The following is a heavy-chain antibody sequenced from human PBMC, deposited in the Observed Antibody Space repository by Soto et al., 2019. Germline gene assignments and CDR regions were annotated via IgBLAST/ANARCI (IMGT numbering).Heavy chain of an antibody. CDR3: ARNRHWYPGFQH. V-gene: IGHV3-48*01. Sequence: PGGSLRLSCAASGFTFSSYSMNWVRQAPGKGLVWVSYISSSSSTIYYADSVKGRFTIPRDNAKNSLYLQMNSLRAEDTAVYYCARNRHWYPGFQHWGQGTLVTVSS. D-gene: IGHD6-13*01. CDR2: ISSSSSTI. CDR1: GFTFSSYS. J-gene: IGHJ1*01.